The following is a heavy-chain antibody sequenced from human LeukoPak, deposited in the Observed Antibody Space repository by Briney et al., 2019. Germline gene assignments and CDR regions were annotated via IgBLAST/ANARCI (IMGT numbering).Heavy chain of an antibody. CDR2: IYPGDSDT. D-gene: IGHD3-3*01. J-gene: IGHJ5*02. Sequence: GESLKISCKGSGYSFTSYWIGWVRQMPGKGLEWMGIIYPGDSDTRYSPSFQGQVTISADKSISTAYLQWSSLKASDTAMYYCAGSITIFGVVIMAWFDPWGQGTRVTVSS. CDR3: AGSITIFGVVIMAWFDP. CDR1: GYSFTSYW. V-gene: IGHV5-51*01.